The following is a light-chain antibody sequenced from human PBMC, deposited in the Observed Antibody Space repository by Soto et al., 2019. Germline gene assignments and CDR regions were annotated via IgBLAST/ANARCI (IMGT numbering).Light chain of an antibody. Sequence: QSVLTQPASVSGSPGQSITISCTGTSSDVGGYNYVSWNQQHPGKAPKLMIYDVSNRPSGVSNRFSGSKSGNTASLTISGLQAEDEADYYCSSYTSSSTYVFGTGT. CDR3: SSYTSSSTYV. CDR1: SSDVGGYNY. J-gene: IGLJ1*01. V-gene: IGLV2-14*01. CDR2: DVS.